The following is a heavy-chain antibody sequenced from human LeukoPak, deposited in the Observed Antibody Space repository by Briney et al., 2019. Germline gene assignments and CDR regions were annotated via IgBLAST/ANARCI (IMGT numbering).Heavy chain of an antibody. J-gene: IGHJ4*02. CDR1: GFTFSSYA. D-gene: IGHD3-22*01. V-gene: IGHV3-23*01. CDR2: ISDSGGST. Sequence: PGGSLRLSCAASGFTFSSYAMSWVRQAPGKGLEWVSAISDSGGSTYYADSVKGRFTISRDNSKNTLYLQMNSLRAEDTAVYYCAKGYYYYDSSGYFDYWGQGTLVTVSS. CDR3: AKGYYYYDSSGYFDY.